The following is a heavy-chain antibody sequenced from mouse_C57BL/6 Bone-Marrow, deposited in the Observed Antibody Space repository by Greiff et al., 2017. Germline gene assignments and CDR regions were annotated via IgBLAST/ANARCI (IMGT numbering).Heavy chain of an antibody. CDR1: GYTFTSYG. Sequence: VQLKQSGAELARPGASVKLSCKASGYTFTSYGISWVKQSNGKSLEWIGVINPNYGTTSYNQKFKGKATLTVDQSSSTAYMQLNSLTSEDSAVYYCARGIYYYGNYWYFDVWGTGTTVTVSS. CDR3: ARGIYYYGNYWYFDV. D-gene: IGHD1-1*01. V-gene: IGHV1-39*01. CDR2: INPNYGTT. J-gene: IGHJ1*03.